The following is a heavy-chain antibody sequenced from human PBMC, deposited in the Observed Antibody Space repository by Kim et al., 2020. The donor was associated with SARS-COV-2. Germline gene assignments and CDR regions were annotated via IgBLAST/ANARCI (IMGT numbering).Heavy chain of an antibody. CDR2: INHSGST. D-gene: IGHD2-21*02. V-gene: IGHV4-34*01. CDR3: ARVQPNHIVVVTASGPIDY. J-gene: IGHJ4*02. Sequence: SETLSLTCAVYGGSFSGYYWSWIRQPPGKGLEWIGEINHSGSTNYNPSLKSRVTISVDTSKNQFSLKLSSVTAADTAVYYCARVQPNHIVVVTASGPIDYWGQGTPVTVSS. CDR1: GGSFSGYY.